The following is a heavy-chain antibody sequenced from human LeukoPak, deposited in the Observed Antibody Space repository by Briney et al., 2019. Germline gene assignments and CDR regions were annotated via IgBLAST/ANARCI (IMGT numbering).Heavy chain of an antibody. CDR3: TQGSGQYYDY. Sequence: PGGSLRLSCAVSGLTLSNVWMNWVRQAPGKGLEWVGRIESKTAGGTTDFAAPVKGRFTISRDDSKNTLYLQMNSLTSEDTAVYYCTQGSGQYYDYWGQGTLVTVSS. CDR1: GLTLSNVW. V-gene: IGHV3-15*07. CDR2: IESKTAGGTT. J-gene: IGHJ4*02. D-gene: IGHD3-22*01.